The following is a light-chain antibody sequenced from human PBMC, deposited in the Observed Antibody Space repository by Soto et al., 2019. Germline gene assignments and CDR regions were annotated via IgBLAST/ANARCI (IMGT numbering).Light chain of an antibody. V-gene: IGLV2-8*01. CDR2: DVL. J-gene: IGLJ1*01. CDR1: SSDVGGYEY. Sequence: QSVLTQPPSASGSPGQSVTISCTGTSSDVGGYEYVSWYQQHPGKAPKLIIYDVLRRPSGVPDRFSGSKSANTASLTVSGLQAEDEADYYCISFAGSHYVFGTGTKSPS. CDR3: ISFAGSHYV.